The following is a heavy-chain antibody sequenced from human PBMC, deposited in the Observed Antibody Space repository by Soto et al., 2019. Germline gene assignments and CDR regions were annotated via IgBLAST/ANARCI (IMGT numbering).Heavy chain of an antibody. CDR2: IYYSGST. J-gene: IGHJ6*03. D-gene: IGHD2-15*01. CDR3: ARAFGCSGGSCHSWGLSEGYYYYYYMDV. V-gene: IGHV4-59*01. CDR1: GGSISSYY. Sequence: SETLSLTCTVSGGSISSYYWSWIRQPPGKGLEWIGYIYYSGSTNYNPSLKSRVTISVDTSKNQFSLKLSSVTAADTAVYYCARAFGCSGGSCHSWGLSEGYYYYYYMDVWGKGTTVTVSS.